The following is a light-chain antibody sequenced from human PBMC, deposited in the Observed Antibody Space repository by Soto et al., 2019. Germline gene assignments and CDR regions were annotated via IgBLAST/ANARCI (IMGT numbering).Light chain of an antibody. J-gene: IGKJ5*01. CDR1: QSVGSN. CDR3: QQYDNWIT. V-gene: IGKV3-15*01. Sequence: EIVMTQSPATLSVSPGERATLSCRASQSVGSNFSWYQQRPGQAPRLLIYGASTRATGIPARFSGSGSGTEFTLTISSLQSEDFAVYYCQQYDNWITFGRGARREIK. CDR2: GAS.